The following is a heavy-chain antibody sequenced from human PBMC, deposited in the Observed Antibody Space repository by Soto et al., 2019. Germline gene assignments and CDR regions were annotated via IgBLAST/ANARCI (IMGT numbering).Heavy chain of an antibody. CDR3: ARSLSPLCGGDCLDAFDV. D-gene: IGHD2-21*02. CDR1: GYTYSSYG. V-gene: IGHV1-18*01. J-gene: IGHJ3*01. CDR2: ISADNGNT. Sequence: QVQLVQSGAEVKKPGASVKVSCKASGYTYSSYGISWVRQAPGQGLEWMGWISADNGNTNYSQKFQGRVTMTTDTYTSTAYMELRSLRSDDTAVYYCARSLSPLCGGDCLDAFDVWGQGTMVTVSS.